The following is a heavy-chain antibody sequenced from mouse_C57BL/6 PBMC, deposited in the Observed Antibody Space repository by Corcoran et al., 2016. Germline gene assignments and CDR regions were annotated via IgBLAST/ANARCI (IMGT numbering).Heavy chain of an antibody. D-gene: IGHD1-1*01. V-gene: IGHV1-19*01. CDR1: GYTFTDYY. CDR3: AREDYYGSSYEFAY. CDR2: INPYNGGT. J-gene: IGHJ3*01. Sequence: EVQLQQSGPVLVKPGASVKMSCKASGYTFTDYYMNWVKQSHGKSLEWIGVINPYNGGTSYNQKFKGKATLTVDKSSSTAYMELNSLTSEDSAVYYCAREDYYGSSYEFAYWGQGTRVTVSA.